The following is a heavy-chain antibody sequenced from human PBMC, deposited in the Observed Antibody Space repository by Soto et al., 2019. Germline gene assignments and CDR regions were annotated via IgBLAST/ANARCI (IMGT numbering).Heavy chain of an antibody. Sequence: QVQLVESGGGVVQPGRSLRLSCAASGFNFNNHAMHWVRQAPGKGLELVAVTSYDGSIKFYPDSVEGRFTISRENSVNTVYLQLNSLSPEDTAVYKCARGVDRTFDYWGQGTLVTVSS. V-gene: IGHV3-30-3*01. CDR2: TSYDGSIK. CDR1: GFNFNNHA. CDR3: ARGVDRTFDY. J-gene: IGHJ4*02.